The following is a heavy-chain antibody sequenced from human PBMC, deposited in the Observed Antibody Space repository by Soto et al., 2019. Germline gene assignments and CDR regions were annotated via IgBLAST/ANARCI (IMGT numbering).Heavy chain of an antibody. CDR3: ARDRRGGSYGMDV. CDR1: GFTFSSYS. CDR2: ISSSSSYI. V-gene: IGHV3-21*01. Sequence: EVQLVESGGGLVKPGGSLRLSCAASGFTFSSYSMNWVRQAPGKGLEWVSSISSSSSYIYYADSVKGRFTISRDNAKNSLYLKMNSLRAEATAVYYCARDRRGGSYGMDVWGQGTTVTFSS. J-gene: IGHJ6*01. D-gene: IGHD3-16*01.